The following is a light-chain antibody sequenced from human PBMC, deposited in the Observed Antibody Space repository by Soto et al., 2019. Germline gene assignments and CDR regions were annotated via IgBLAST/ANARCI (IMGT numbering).Light chain of an antibody. CDR1: QSVSSN. J-gene: IGKJ5*01. Sequence: EIVMTQPPATLSVSPGERSTLSCRASQSVSSNLAWYQQKPGQAPRLLIYDASNRATGIPARFSGSGSGTDFTLTISSLGPEDFAVYYCQQRSNWPITFGQGTRLEI. CDR2: DAS. CDR3: QQRSNWPIT. V-gene: IGKV3-11*01.